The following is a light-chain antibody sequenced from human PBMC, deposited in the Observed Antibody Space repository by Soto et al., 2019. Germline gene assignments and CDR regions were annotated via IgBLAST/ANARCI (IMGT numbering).Light chain of an antibody. CDR2: GAS. CDR3: QQYNNWPYT. V-gene: IGKV3-20*01. Sequence: EIVLTQSPGTLSLSPGERATLSCRASQSVSSTFFAWYQQTARQATRLLIYGASNRATGIPDRFSGSGSGTDFTLTISRLQSEEFAVYYCQQYNNWPYTFGQGTKLDIK. CDR1: QSVSSTF. J-gene: IGKJ2*01.